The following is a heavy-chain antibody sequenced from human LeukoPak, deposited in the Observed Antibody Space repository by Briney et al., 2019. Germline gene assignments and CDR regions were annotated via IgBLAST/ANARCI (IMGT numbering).Heavy chain of an antibody. CDR3: ARDGGERGNSAFDV. D-gene: IGHD3-16*01. CDR1: AFTVSGNH. V-gene: IGHV3-72*01. J-gene: IGHJ3*01. Sequence: GGSLRLSCAASAFTVSGNHMNWVRQAPGKGLEWIGRSRNKANSYSTEYAASVKDRFVISRDASGNLMYLQMYSLKIDDTAVYFCARDGGERGNSAFDVWGQGTEVTVSS. CDR2: SRNKANSYST.